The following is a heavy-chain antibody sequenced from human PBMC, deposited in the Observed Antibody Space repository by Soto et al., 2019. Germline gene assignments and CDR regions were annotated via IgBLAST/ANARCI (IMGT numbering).Heavy chain of an antibody. J-gene: IGHJ5*02. CDR2: IIPIFGTA. CDR3: ARHADAGSFHNWFDP. V-gene: IGHV1-69*01. CDR1: GGTFSTNA. D-gene: IGHD2-15*01. Sequence: QVQLVQSGAEVTKPGSSVKVSCKASGGTFSTNAIAWVRQAPGQGLEWMGGIIPIFGTANYAQKFQGRVTITADESTSTAYMEMSSLRSEDTAVYYCARHADAGSFHNWFDPWGQGTLVTVSS.